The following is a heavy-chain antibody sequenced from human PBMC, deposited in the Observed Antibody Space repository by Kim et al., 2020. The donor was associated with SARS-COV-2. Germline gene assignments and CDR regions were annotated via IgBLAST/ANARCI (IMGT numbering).Heavy chain of an antibody. CDR1: GFTFSSYA. J-gene: IGHJ6*02. D-gene: IGHD5-18*01. CDR2: ISYDGSNK. Sequence: GGSLRLSCAASGFTFSSYAMHWVRQAPGKGLEWVAVISYDGSNKYYADSVKGRFTISRDNSKNTLYLQMNSLRAEDTAVYYCARVFTAMANYYGMDVWGQGTTVTVSS. CDR3: ARVFTAMANYYGMDV. V-gene: IGHV3-30*04.